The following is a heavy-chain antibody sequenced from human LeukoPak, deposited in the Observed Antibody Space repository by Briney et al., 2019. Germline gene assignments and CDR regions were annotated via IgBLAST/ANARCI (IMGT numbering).Heavy chain of an antibody. CDR2: ITSSGTYT. CDR3: ARDPYSGNYGAYYYYYMDV. V-gene: IGHV3-21*01. Sequence: GGSLRLACVDSGFTFTNYNMNWVRQAPGKAMEWVSSITSSGTYTFYADSVKGRFTISRDNAKNSLFLQMDSLGPEDTAVYFCARDPYSGNYGAYYYYYMDVWGKGTTVTISS. D-gene: IGHD5-12*01. CDR1: GFTFTNYN. J-gene: IGHJ6*03.